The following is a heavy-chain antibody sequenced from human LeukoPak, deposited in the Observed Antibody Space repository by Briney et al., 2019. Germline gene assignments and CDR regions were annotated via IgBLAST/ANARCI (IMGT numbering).Heavy chain of an antibody. CDR3: AKHGRGNNSRDYFDY. CDR2: ITGGSGRT. D-gene: IGHD5-12*01. V-gene: IGHV3-23*01. Sequence: GGSLRLSCAASGFTFSNYAMTWVRQAPGKGLECVSTITGGSGRTYYTDSVKGRFTISRDHSENTLYLQMNSLRAEDTAVYHCAKHGRGNNSRDYFDYWGQGTLVTVSS. CDR1: GFTFSNYA. J-gene: IGHJ4*02.